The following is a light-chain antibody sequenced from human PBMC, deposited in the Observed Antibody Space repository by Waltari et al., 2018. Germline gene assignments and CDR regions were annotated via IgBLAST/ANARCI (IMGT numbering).Light chain of an antibody. CDR2: DVS. CDR1: SSHVGSYNY. V-gene: IGLV2-14*03. J-gene: IGLJ2*01. Sequence: QSALTQPASVSGSPGNSITLSCAGTSSHVGSYNYASWYLQHPGKAPKLMIYDVSNRPSGVSNRFSGSKSGNTASLTISGLQAEDEADYYCSSYTTSSTLVFGGGTKLTVL. CDR3: SSYTTSSTLV.